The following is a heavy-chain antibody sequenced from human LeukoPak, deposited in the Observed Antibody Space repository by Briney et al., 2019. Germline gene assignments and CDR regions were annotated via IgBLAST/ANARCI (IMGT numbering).Heavy chain of an antibody. CDR3: ARDRGRATWFDP. CDR1: TGSISSYY. Sequence: PSETLSLTCTVSTGSISSYYCSWIRQPAGKGLEYIGYIYYSGSTNYNPSLKSRVTISVDTSRNQFSLKLHSVTAADTAVYYCARDRGRATWFDPWGQGTAVTVSS. D-gene: IGHD3-10*01. J-gene: IGHJ5*02. CDR2: IYYSGST. V-gene: IGHV4-59*01.